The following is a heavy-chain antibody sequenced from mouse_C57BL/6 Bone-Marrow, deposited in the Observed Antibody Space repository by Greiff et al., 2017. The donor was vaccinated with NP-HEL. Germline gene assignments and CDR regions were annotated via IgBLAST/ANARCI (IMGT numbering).Heavy chain of an antibody. V-gene: IGHV1-82*01. CDR3: ARREGSSYEPYFDV. J-gene: IGHJ1*03. CDR2: IYPGDGDT. D-gene: IGHD1-1*01. Sequence: VQLQESGPELVKPGASVKISCKASGYAFSSSWMNWVKQRPGKGLEWIGRIYPGDGDTNYNGKFKGKATLTADKSSSTAYMQLSSLTSEDSAVYFCARREGSSYEPYFDVWGTGTTVTVSS. CDR1: GYAFSSSW.